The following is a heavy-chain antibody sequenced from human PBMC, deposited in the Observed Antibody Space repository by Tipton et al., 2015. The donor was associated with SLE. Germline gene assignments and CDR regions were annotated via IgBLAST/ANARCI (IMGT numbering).Heavy chain of an antibody. CDR3: ARDTLGGLDY. V-gene: IGHV4-59*01. J-gene: IGHJ4*02. CDR1: GGSITSYY. D-gene: IGHD7-27*01. CDR2: VYSSGST. Sequence: TLSLTCTVSGGSITSYYWNWIRQAPGKGLEWVGYVYSSGSTHYNPSLSSRVTITLDTPKNQFSLRLTSATAADTAVYYCARDTLGGLDYWGQGTLVTVSS.